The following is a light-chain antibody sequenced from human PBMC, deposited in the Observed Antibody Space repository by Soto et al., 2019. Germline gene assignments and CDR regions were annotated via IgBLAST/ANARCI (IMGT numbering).Light chain of an antibody. V-gene: IGKV3-11*01. CDR1: PSVSSN. J-gene: IGKJ1*01. Sequence: EIVLTQSPSSLSLSPGERATLSCRASPSVSSNVAWYQQRPGQAPRLLIYEASNRATGIPARFSGSASGTDFTLTITSLEPEDFAVYYCQQDGSSLWTFGQGAKV. CDR3: QQDGSSLWT. CDR2: EAS.